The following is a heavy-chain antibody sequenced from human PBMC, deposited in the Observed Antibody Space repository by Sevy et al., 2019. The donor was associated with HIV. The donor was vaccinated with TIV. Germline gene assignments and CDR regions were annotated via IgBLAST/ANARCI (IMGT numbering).Heavy chain of an antibody. V-gene: IGHV4-59*01. CDR1: GGSISSYY. D-gene: IGHD4-4*01. CDR2: IYYSGST. J-gene: IGHJ6*02. CDR3: ARLSNYVHYYYGMDV. Sequence: SETLSLTCTVSGGSISSYYWSWIRQPPGKGLGWIGYIYYSGSTNYNPSLKSRVTVSVDTSKNQFSLKLSSVTAADTAVYYCARLSNYVHYYYGMDVWGQGTTVTVSS.